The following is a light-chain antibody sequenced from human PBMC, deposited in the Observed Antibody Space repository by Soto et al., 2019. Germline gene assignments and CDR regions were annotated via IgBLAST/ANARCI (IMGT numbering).Light chain of an antibody. CDR3: LQYHNLWA. CDR1: QNIYYN. Sequence: ILMTQSPATVSLSPGESATLSCRASQNIYYNVAWYQHRPGQAPRLLIYRASTRAPGVPARFIGSGSGTEFTLTISSMKPEDFTVYACLQYHNLWAFGQGTKVDIK. J-gene: IGKJ1*01. V-gene: IGKV3-15*01. CDR2: RAS.